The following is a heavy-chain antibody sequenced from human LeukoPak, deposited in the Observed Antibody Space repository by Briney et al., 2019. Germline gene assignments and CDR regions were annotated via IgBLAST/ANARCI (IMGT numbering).Heavy chain of an antibody. Sequence: GGSLRLSCAASEFTFTGYELNWVRQAPGKGLEWVSYISSSGDTTSYADSVKGRFTISRDNDKNTLYLQVISLRAGDTAVYYCAKERSLAPGGKRLPSLDYWGQGTLVTVSS. CDR2: ISSSGDTT. J-gene: IGHJ4*02. V-gene: IGHV3-48*03. CDR1: EFTFTGYE. D-gene: IGHD6-25*01. CDR3: AKERSLAPGGKRLPSLDY.